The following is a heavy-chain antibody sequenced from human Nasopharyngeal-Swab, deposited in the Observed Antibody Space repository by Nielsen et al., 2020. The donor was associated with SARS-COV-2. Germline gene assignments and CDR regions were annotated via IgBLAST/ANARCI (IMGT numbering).Heavy chain of an antibody. CDR2: ISSRGSTI. CDR3: ASGGRRDDAFDI. V-gene: IGHV3-11*01. J-gene: IGHJ3*02. D-gene: IGHD1-26*01. Sequence: SSAASGFTFSDYYMSWIRQAPGKGLEWVSYISSRGSTIYYADSVKGRFTISRDNAKNSLYLQMNSMSAEDTAVYYCASGGRRDDAFDIWGQGTMVTVSS. CDR1: GFTFSDYY.